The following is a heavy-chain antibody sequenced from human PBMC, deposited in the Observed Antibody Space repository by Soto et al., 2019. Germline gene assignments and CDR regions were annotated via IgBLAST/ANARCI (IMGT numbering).Heavy chain of an antibody. CDR3: ARVRVLRRDYSNYVSYYYYMDV. Sequence: SETLSLTCAVYGGSFSGYYWSWIRQPPGKGLEWIGEINHSGSTNYNPSLKSRVTISVDTSKNQFSLKLSSVTAADTAVYYCARVRVLRRDYSNYVSYYYYMDVWGKGTMVTVSS. CDR2: INHSGST. V-gene: IGHV4-34*01. CDR1: GGSFSGYY. J-gene: IGHJ6*03. D-gene: IGHD4-4*01.